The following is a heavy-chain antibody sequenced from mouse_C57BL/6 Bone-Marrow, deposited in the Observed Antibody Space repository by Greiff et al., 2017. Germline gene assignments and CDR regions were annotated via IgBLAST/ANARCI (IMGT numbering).Heavy chain of an antibody. CDR3: ARGIYYYGSSYPYWYFDV. J-gene: IGHJ1*03. Sequence: LVESGGGLVQPGGSLKLSCAASGFTFSDYYMYWVRQTPEKRLEWVAYISNGGGSTYYPDTVKGRFTISRDNAQNTLYLQMSRLKSEDTAMYYCARGIYYYGSSYPYWYFDVWGTGTTVTVSS. CDR1: GFTFSDYY. CDR2: ISNGGGST. D-gene: IGHD1-1*01. V-gene: IGHV5-12*01.